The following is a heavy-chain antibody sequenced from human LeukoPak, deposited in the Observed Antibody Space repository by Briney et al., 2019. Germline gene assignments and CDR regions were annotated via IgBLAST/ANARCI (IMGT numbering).Heavy chain of an antibody. CDR1: GFTFSSYA. V-gene: IGHV3-30-3*01. D-gene: IGHD3-3*01. Sequence: GGSLRLSCAASGFTFSSYAMHWVRQAPGKGLEWVAVISYDGSDKYYADSVKGRFTISRDNSKNTLYLQMNSLRAEDTAVYYCARGSRSGDAFDIWGQGTMVTVSS. CDR3: ARGSRSGDAFDI. J-gene: IGHJ3*02. CDR2: ISYDGSDK.